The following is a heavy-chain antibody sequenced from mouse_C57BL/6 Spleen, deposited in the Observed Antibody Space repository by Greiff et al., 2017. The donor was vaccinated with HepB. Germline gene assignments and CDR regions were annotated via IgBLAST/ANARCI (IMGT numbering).Heavy chain of an antibody. CDR2: IDPETGGT. Sequence: LVESGAELVRPGASVTLSCKASGYTFTDYEMHWVKQTPVHGLEWIGAIDPETGGTAYNQKFKGKAILTADKSSSTAYMELRSLTSEDSAVYYCRELGRDFDYWGQGTTLTVSS. V-gene: IGHV1-15*01. CDR1: GYTFTDYE. D-gene: IGHD4-1*01. J-gene: IGHJ2*01. CDR3: RELGRDFDY.